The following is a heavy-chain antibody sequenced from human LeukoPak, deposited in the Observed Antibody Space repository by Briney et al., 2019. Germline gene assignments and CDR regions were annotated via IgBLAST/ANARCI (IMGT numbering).Heavy chain of an antibody. CDR1: GGSFSGYY. V-gene: IGHV4-34*01. CDR3: ARVPPTVTTTNYYYYYYMDV. Sequence: SETLSLTCAVYGGSFSGYYWSWIRQPPGKGLEWIGGINHSGSTNYNPSLKSRVTISVDTSKNQFSLKLSSVTAADTAVYYCARVPPTVTTTNYYYYYYMDVWGKGTTVTVSS. D-gene: IGHD4-17*01. J-gene: IGHJ6*03. CDR2: INHSGST.